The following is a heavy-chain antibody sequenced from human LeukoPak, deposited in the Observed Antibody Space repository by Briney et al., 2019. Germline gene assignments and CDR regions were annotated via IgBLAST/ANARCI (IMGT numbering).Heavy chain of an antibody. V-gene: IGHV3-21*01. CDR3: ARDLGTYVGARGGVDY. CDR1: GFTFSSYS. CDR2: ISSSSSYI. D-gene: IGHD1-26*01. J-gene: IGHJ4*02. Sequence: GGSLRLSCAASGFTFSSYSMNWVRQAPGKGLEWVSSISSSSSYIYYADSVKGRFTISRDNAKNSLYLQMSSLRAEDTAVYYCARDLGTYVGARGGVDYWGQGTLVTVSS.